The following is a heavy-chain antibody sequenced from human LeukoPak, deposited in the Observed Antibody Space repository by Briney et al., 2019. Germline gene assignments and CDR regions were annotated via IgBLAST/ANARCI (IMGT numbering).Heavy chain of an antibody. J-gene: IGHJ5*02. CDR2: IYTSGST. CDR1: GGSISSYY. Sequence: PSETLSLTCTVSGGSISSYYWSWIRQPAGKGLEWIGRIYTSGSTNYNPSLKSRVTMSVDTSKNQFSLKLSSVTAADTAVYYCARDFSYCSSTSCYNWFDPWGQGTLVTVSS. D-gene: IGHD2-2*01. CDR3: ARDFSYCSSTSCYNWFDP. V-gene: IGHV4-4*07.